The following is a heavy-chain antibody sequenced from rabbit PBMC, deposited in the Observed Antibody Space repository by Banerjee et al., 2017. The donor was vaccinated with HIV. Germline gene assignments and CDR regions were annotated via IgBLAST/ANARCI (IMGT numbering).Heavy chain of an antibody. CDR1: GIDFSSYYY. V-gene: IGHV1S40*01. J-gene: IGHJ2*01. D-gene: IGHD6-1*01. CDR2: IVGGSSGIT. Sequence: QSLEESGGDLVKPGASLTLTCKASGIDFSSYYYMCWVRQAPGKGLEWIACIVGGSSGITHYARWAKGRFTISKTPSTTVTLQMTSLTAADSATYFCARSRDTYTTDGFDPWGQGTLVTVS. CDR3: ARSRDTYTTDGFDP.